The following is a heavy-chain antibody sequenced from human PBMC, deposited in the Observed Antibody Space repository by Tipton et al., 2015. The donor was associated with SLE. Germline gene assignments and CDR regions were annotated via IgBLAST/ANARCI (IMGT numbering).Heavy chain of an antibody. V-gene: IGHV4-4*07. D-gene: IGHD1-26*01. CDR1: NGSISSYY. CDR2: IYTTGNT. J-gene: IGHJ4*02. CDR3: SRTGAVPFDY. Sequence: TLSLTCTVSNGSISSYYWSWIRQPAGKGLEWIGRIYTTGNTNYNPSLKSRVTMSVDTSKNQFSLKLTSVTAADTGVYFCSRTGAVPFDYWGQGTLVTVSP.